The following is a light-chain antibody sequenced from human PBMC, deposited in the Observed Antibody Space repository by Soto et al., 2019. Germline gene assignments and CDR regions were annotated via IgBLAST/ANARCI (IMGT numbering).Light chain of an antibody. V-gene: IGKV1-5*03. CDR1: QDISSW. CDR3: QQYDNYPWT. J-gene: IGKJ1*01. Sequence: DIQITQSPSSLSASVGDRVTITCRASQDISSWFYWYQQRPGKAPKLLIYNASSLESGVPSRFSGSRSETEFALAINSXQPDDCATYFCQQYDNYPWTFGQGTKLDIK. CDR2: NAS.